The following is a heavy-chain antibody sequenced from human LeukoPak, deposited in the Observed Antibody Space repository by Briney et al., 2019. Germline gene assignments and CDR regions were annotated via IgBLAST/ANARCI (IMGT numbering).Heavy chain of an antibody. Sequence: ASVKVSCKASGYTFTSYGISWVRQAPGQGLEWMGWISAYNVNTNYAKKLQGRVTMTTDTSTSTGYMELRSLRSDDTAVYYCVRETYFHVRSGQYWGQGPLVTVSS. J-gene: IGHJ4*02. V-gene: IGHV1-18*01. CDR2: ISAYNVNT. D-gene: IGHD3-22*01. CDR1: GYTFTSYG. CDR3: VRETYFHVRSGQY.